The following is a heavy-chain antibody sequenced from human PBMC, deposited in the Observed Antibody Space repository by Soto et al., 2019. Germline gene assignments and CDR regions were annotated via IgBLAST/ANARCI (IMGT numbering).Heavy chain of an antibody. CDR1: GGTFSSYA. CDR3: ARDSGGTTVAVGMDG. Sequence: QVQLVQSGAEVKKPGSSVKVSCKASGGTFSSYAISWVRQAPGQGLEWMGGIIPIVGTANYAQKCQGRVTITADETTRTAYMERSSRRSEDTAEYYWARDSGGTTVAVGMDGWGQGTTVTVSS. J-gene: IGHJ6*02. V-gene: IGHV1-69*01. D-gene: IGHD4-17*01. CDR2: IIPIVGTA.